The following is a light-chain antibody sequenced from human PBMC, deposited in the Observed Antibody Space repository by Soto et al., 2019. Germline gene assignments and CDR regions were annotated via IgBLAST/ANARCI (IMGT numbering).Light chain of an antibody. J-gene: IGKJ4*01. CDR2: DAS. CDR3: QQRSNWPPLT. CDR1: QSVSSSY. V-gene: IGKV3D-20*02. Sequence: EFVVTQSPGTLSLSPGERATLSCRASQSVSSSYLAWYQQKPGQAPRLLIYDASSRATGIPARFSGSGSGTDFTLTISSLEPEDFAVYYCQQRSNWPPLTFGGGTKVAIK.